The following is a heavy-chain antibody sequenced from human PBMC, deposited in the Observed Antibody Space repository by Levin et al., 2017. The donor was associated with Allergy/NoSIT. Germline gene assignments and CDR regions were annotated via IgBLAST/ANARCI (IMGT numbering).Heavy chain of an antibody. CDR2: IYYSGST. D-gene: IGHD6-13*01. CDR3: ARDGSEDEPAAAAGMGWFDP. Sequence: SQTLSLTCTVSGGSISSYYWSWLRQPPGKGLEWIGYIYYSGSTNYNPSLKSRVTISVDTSKNQFSLKLSSVTAADTAVYYCARDGSEDEPAAAAGMGWFDPWGQGTLVTVSS. CDR1: GGSISSYY. V-gene: IGHV4-59*01. J-gene: IGHJ5*02.